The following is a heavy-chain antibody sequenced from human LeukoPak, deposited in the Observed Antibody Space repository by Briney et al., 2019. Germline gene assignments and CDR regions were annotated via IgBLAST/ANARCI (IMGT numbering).Heavy chain of an antibody. V-gene: IGHV3-11*06. Sequence: GGSLRLSCAATGFTFSDYYMSWLRQAPGEGLEWVSSISSSSSYIYYADSVKGRFTISRDNAKNSLYLQMNSLRAEDTAVYYCARFGAGKFDYWGQGTLVTVSS. CDR1: GFTFSDYY. D-gene: IGHD3-10*01. CDR3: ARFGAGKFDY. CDR2: ISSSSSYI. J-gene: IGHJ4*02.